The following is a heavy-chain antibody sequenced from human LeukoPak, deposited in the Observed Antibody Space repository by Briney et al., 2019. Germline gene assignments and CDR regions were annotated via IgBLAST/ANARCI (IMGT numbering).Heavy chain of an antibody. CDR2: ISGSGGST. V-gene: IGHV3-23*01. J-gene: IGHJ6*02. Sequence: PGGSLRLSCAASGFTFSSYAMSWVRQAPGKGLEWVSAISGSGGSTYYADSVKGRFTISRDNSKNSLYLQMNSLRTEDTALYYCAKDPASYGSTYYYYGMDVWGQGTTVTVSS. CDR1: GFTFSSYA. CDR3: AKDPASYGSTYYYYGMDV. D-gene: IGHD5-18*01.